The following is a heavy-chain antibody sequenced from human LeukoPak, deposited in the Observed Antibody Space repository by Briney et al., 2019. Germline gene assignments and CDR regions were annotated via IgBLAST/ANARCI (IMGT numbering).Heavy chain of an antibody. CDR2: IYYSGST. V-gene: IGHV4-59*01. D-gene: IGHD4-23*01. J-gene: IGHJ4*02. CDR3: ATDYGGNPYYFDY. CDR1: GGSISSYY. Sequence: SETLSLTCTVSGGSISSYYWSWIRQPPGKGLEWIGYIYYSGSTNYNPSLKSRVTISVDTSKNQFSLKLSSVTAADTAVYYCATDYGGNPYYFDYWGQGTLVTVSS.